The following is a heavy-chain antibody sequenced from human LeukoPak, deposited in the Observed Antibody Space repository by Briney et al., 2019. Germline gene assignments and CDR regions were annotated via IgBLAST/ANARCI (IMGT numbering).Heavy chain of an antibody. J-gene: IGHJ4*02. CDR2: MHYSGTT. CDR1: GDSISGGNYY. D-gene: IGHD6-13*01. V-gene: IGHV4-39*01. Sequence: SEILSLTCTVSGDSISGGNYYWGWIRQPPGKGLEWIGSMHYSGTTYYRPSLKSRVTITVDTSMNQLSLGLSSVTAADTARYYCARHSRGHSSTWYFFDFWGQGTLVTVSS. CDR3: ARHSRGHSSTWYFFDF.